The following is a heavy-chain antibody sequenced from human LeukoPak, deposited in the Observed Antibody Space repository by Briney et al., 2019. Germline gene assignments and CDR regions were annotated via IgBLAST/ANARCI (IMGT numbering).Heavy chain of an antibody. Sequence: SQTLSLTCAISGDSVSSYSAAWSWIRQSPSRGLEWLGRTYYRSKWYNDYAVSVKSRITINPDTSKNQFALQLTSVTPEDTAVYYCARSGGHDAFDIWGQGRMVTVCS. D-gene: IGHD4-23*01. CDR3: ARSGGHDAFDI. CDR2: TYYRSKWYN. J-gene: IGHJ3*02. V-gene: IGHV6-1*01. CDR1: GDSVSSYSAA.